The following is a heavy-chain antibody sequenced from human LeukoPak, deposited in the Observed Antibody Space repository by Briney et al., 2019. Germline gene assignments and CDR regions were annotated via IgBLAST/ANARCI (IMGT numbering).Heavy chain of an antibody. J-gene: IGHJ5*02. Sequence: GGSLRLSCAASGFTASNNYMSWVRQAPGKGLEWGSVIYSGGSTYSADSAKDRFTISRDNSKNTLYLQMNSLRAEDTAVYYCARSPRGYSYLWFDPWGQGSLVTVCS. CDR2: IYSGGST. V-gene: IGHV3-66*01. CDR3: ARSPRGYSYLWFDP. D-gene: IGHD5-18*01. CDR1: GFTASNNY.